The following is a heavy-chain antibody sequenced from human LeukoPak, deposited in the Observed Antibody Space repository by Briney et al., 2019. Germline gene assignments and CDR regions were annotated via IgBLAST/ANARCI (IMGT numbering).Heavy chain of an antibody. V-gene: IGHV4-39*01. CDR2: IYYSGST. CDR1: GGSISSSSYY. J-gene: IGHJ3*02. CDR3: ARGSPVVAFDI. D-gene: IGHD2-21*01. Sequence: SETLSLTCTVSGGSISSSSYYWGWIRQPPGKGLEWIGSIYYSGSTYYNPSLKSRVTISVDTSKNQFSLKLSSVTAADTAVYYCARGSPVVAFDIWGQGTMVTVSS.